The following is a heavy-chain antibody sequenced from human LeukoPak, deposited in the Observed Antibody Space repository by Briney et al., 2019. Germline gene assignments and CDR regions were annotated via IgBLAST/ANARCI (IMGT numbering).Heavy chain of an antibody. CDR2: IYTSGST. J-gene: IGHJ4*02. V-gene: IGHV4-61*02. CDR1: GGSISSGSYY. Sequence: PSETLSLTCTVSGGSISSGSYYWSWIRQPAGKGLEWIGRIYTSGSTNYNPSLKSRVTISVDTSKNQFSLKLSSVTAADTAVYYCARGGSNYAVYYFDYWGQGTLVTVSS. D-gene: IGHD4-11*01. CDR3: ARGGSNYAVYYFDY.